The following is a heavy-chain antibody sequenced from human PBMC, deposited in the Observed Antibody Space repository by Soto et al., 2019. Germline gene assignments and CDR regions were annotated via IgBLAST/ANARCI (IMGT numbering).Heavy chain of an antibody. CDR2: INPNSGGT. CDR1: GYTFSGYY. J-gene: IGHJ6*02. D-gene: IGHD5-12*01. V-gene: IGHV1-2*02. CDR3: ARAPMRLRQRYYYYYGMDV. Sequence: QVQLVQSGAEVKKPGASVKVSCKASGYTFSGYYMHWVRQAPGQGLEWMGWINPNSGGTNYAQKFQGRVTMTRDTSISTAYMEPSRLRSDDTAVYYCARAPMRLRQRYYYYYGMDVWGQGTTVTVSS.